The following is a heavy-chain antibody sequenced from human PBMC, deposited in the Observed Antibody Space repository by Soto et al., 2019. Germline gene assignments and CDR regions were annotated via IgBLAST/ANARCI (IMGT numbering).Heavy chain of an antibody. CDR3: ARAPRGNYGYPSYFDY. D-gene: IGHD3-10*01. CDR1: GGSFSGYY. CDR2: ISYTGNT. V-gene: IGHV4-34*01. J-gene: IGHJ4*02. Sequence: SETLSLTCAVYGGSFSGYYWTRIRQPPGKGLEWIGSISYTGNTDYNPSLKSRVTISVDTSKNQFSLKLTSVTAADTAVYYCARAPRGNYGYPSYFDYWGQGTLVTVSS.